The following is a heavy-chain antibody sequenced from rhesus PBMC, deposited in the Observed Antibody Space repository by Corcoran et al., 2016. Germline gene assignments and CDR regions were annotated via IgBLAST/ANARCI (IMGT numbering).Heavy chain of an antibody. CDR3: ARESCTGSGCYGLDS. J-gene: IGHJ6*01. D-gene: IGHD2-21*01. V-gene: IGHV1-111*02. Sequence: VQLVQSGAEVKKPGASVKVSCKASGFTFPDPYLNWVQQAPGKGLEWMGRVDPEDGEADYAQKFQDRVTITADMSTDTAYMELSSLRSEDTAVYYCARESCTGSGCYGLDSWGQGVVVTVSS. CDR2: VDPEDGEA. CDR1: GFTFPDPY.